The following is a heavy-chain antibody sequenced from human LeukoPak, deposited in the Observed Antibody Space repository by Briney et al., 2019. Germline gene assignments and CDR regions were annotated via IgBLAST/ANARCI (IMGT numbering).Heavy chain of an antibody. V-gene: IGHV4-34*01. CDR2: INHSGTT. J-gene: IGHJ6*03. D-gene: IGHD1-26*01. Sequence: PSETLSLTCAVYGGSFSGYYWSWILQPPGKGLEWLGEINHSGTTNYNSSLKSRVTVSVDTSKNQFSLKLSSVTAADKAVYYCARRYSGSYGLYSHHSMDVWGKGTTVTISS. CDR3: ARRYSGSYGLYSHHSMDV. CDR1: GGSFSGYY.